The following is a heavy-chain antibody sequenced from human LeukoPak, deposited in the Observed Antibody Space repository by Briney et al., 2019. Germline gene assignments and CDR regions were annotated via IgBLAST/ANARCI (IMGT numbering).Heavy chain of an antibody. Sequence: ASVKVSCKASGYTFTGYYMHWVRQAPGQGLEWMGWINPNSGGTNYAQKFQGRVTMTRDTSISTAYMELSRLRSDDTAVYYCARVHYDILTGYLEGRFDDYWGQGTLVTVSS. CDR1: GYTFTGYY. V-gene: IGHV1-2*02. D-gene: IGHD3-9*01. CDR2: INPNSGGT. J-gene: IGHJ4*02. CDR3: ARVHYDILTGYLEGRFDDY.